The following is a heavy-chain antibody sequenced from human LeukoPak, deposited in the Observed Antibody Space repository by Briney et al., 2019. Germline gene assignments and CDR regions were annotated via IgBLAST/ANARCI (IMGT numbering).Heavy chain of an antibody. J-gene: IGHJ4*02. Sequence: GGSLRLSCAAPGFIVSGYYMTWVRQAPGKGLEWVSIIYSGGTTYYADSVRGRFTISRDNSKNTLYLQMNSLRAEDTAVYYCARDLYRSGFYYWGQGTLVTVSS. CDR1: GFIVSGYY. V-gene: IGHV3-53*01. CDR3: ARDLYRSGFYY. CDR2: IYSGGTT. D-gene: IGHD2-15*01.